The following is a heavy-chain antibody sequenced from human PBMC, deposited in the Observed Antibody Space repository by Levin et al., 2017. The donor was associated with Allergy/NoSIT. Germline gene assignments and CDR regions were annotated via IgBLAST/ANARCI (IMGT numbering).Heavy chain of an antibody. CDR1: GFTFSSYA. V-gene: IGHV3-23*01. D-gene: IGHD5-24*01. Sequence: GESLKISCAASGFTFSSYAMSWVRQAPGKGLEWVSAISGSGGSTYYADSVKGRFTISRDNSKNTLYLQMNSLRAEDTAVYYCAKGLFRDGGGFFDYWGQGTLVTVSS. CDR2: ISGSGGST. CDR3: AKGLFRDGGGFFDY. J-gene: IGHJ4*02.